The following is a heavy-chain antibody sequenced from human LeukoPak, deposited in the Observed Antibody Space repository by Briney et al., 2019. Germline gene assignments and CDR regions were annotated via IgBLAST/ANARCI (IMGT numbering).Heavy chain of an antibody. Sequence: ASVKVSCKASGYTFTSYGISWVRQAPGQGLEWMRWISAYNGNTNYAQKLQGRVTMTTDTSTSTAYMELRSLRSDDTAVYYCARQFVVVDPAAFDIWGQGTMVTVSS. CDR2: ISAYNGNT. V-gene: IGHV1-18*01. J-gene: IGHJ3*02. D-gene: IGHD2-2*01. CDR1: GYTFTSYG. CDR3: ARQFVVVDPAAFDI.